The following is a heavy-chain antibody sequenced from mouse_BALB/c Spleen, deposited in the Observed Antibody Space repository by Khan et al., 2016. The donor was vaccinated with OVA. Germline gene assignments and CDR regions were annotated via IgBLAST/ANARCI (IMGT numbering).Heavy chain of an antibody. V-gene: IGHV5-6*01. CDR2: ISRGGDNS. J-gene: IGHJ3*01. CDR1: GFTFSSYS. Sequence: EVQLQESGGDLVKPGGSLKLSCAASGFTFSSYSMSWVRQTPDKRLEWVESISRGGDNSYYQDSVKGRFTISRDNAKIPLYLHMSDLKSADTSLYYCANHLSSSFSYLGHSTLVPLSA. CDR3: ANHLSSSFSY.